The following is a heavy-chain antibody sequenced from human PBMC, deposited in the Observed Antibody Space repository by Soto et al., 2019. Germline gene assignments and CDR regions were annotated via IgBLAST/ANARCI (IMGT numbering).Heavy chain of an antibody. CDR1: GVSASISR. J-gene: IGHJ5*01. CDR2: LSVSGSDDST. V-gene: IGHV3-23*01. CDR3: AKDKGADYYGSGTYDPPYFCDS. Sequence: SLSDDACGVSASISRICGVPLAPCPRLDWVSSLSVSGSDDSTYFADSVKGRFTISRDNSKNTLYLQMNSLRAEDTAIYYCAKDKGADYYGSGTYDPPYFCDSWGHGPGVTGSS. D-gene: IGHD3-10*01.